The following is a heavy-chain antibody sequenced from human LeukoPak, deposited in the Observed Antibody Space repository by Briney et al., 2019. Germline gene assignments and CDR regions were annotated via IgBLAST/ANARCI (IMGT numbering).Heavy chain of an antibody. Sequence: SVKVSCKASGGTFSSYAVSWVRQAPGQGLEWMGRIIPIFGTANYAQKFQGRVTITTDESTSTAYMELSSLRSEDTAVYYCAGVVITNAEYFQHWGQGTLVTVSS. D-gene: IGHD3-22*01. CDR2: IIPIFGTA. V-gene: IGHV1-69*05. J-gene: IGHJ1*01. CDR1: GGTFSSYA. CDR3: AGVVITNAEYFQH.